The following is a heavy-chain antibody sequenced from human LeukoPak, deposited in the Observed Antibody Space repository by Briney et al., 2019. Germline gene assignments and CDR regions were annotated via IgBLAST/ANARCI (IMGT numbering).Heavy chain of an antibody. J-gene: IGHJ6*02. CDR2: INYSGSM. D-gene: IGHD3-10*01. CDR3: ARAPRGRGSRGMDV. CDR1: GGSFSGDY. Sequence: SETLSLTCAVYGGSFSGDYWSWIRQPPGKGLEWIGEINYSGSMNYNPSLKSRVSISVDTSKNQFSLKVSSVTAADTAVYYCARAPRGRGSRGMDVWGQGTTVTVSS. V-gene: IGHV4-34*01.